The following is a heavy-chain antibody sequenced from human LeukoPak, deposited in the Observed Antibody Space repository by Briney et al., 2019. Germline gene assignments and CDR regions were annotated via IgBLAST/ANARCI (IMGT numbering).Heavy chain of an antibody. CDR2: INHSGST. Sequence: SETLSLTCAVYGGSFSGHYWSWIRQPPGKGLEWIGEINHSGSTNYNPSLKSRVTISVDTSKNQFSLKLSSVTAADTAVYYCARLTPYGDLFQHWGQGTLVTVSS. V-gene: IGHV4-34*01. D-gene: IGHD4-17*01. J-gene: IGHJ1*01. CDR3: ARLTPYGDLFQH. CDR1: GGSFSGHY.